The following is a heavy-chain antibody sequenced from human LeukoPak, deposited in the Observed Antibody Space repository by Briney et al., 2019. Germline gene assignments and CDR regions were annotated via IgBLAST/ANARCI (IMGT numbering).Heavy chain of an antibody. D-gene: IGHD3-22*01. CDR2: IYYSGTT. J-gene: IGHJ5*02. CDR1: GGSISSISYY. Sequence: PSETLSLTCTVSGGSISSISYYWGWIRQPPGKGLEWIGSIYYSGTTYYNPSFRSRVTMSVDTSNNQFSLSLTSVTAADTAVYFCARLRHDRSGYYWFGPWGRGTLVTVSS. CDR3: ARLRHDRSGYYWFGP. V-gene: IGHV4-39*01.